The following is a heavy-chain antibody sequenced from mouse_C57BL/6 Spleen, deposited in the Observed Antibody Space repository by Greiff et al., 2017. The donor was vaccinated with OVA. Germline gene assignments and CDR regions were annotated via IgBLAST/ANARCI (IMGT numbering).Heavy chain of an antibody. D-gene: IGHD1-1*01. CDR1: GFTFTDYY. Sequence: EVQLVESGGGLVQPGGSLSLSCAASGFTFTDYYMSWVRQPPGKALEWLGFIRNKANGYTTEYSASVKGRFTISRDNSQSILYLQMNALRAENSATYYCARSVGAHWYFDVWGTGTTVTVSS. J-gene: IGHJ1*03. CDR3: ARSVGAHWYFDV. CDR2: IRNKANGYTT. V-gene: IGHV7-3*01.